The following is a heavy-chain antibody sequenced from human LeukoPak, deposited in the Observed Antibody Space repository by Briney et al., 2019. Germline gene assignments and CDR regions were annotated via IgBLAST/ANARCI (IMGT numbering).Heavy chain of an antibody. CDR3: AKGRSSGGSCVNY. CDR1: GFTFCQQG. Sequence: GFLRLLRGGSGFTFCQQGMDRVRQAPGEGLGGVPVISGSGDSTYYADSVKGRFTISRDNSKNTLYLQMSSLRAEDTAVYYCAKGRSSGGSCVNYWGQGTLLTVSS. J-gene: IGHJ4*02. CDR2: ISGSGDST. D-gene: IGHD2-15*01. V-gene: IGHV3-23*01.